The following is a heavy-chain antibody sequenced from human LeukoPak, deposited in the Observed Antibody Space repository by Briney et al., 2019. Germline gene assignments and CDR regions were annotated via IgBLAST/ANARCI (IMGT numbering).Heavy chain of an antibody. CDR2: ISSSGTTI. J-gene: IGHJ4*02. CDR1: GFTFSSYE. V-gene: IGHV3-48*03. CDR3: ARRYCSSTSCLIDY. D-gene: IGHD2-2*01. Sequence: GESLRLSCAASGFTFSSYEMNWVRQAPGKGLEGVSYISSSGTTIYYADSVKGRFTISRDNAKNSLYLQMNSLRAEDTAVYYCARRYCSSTSCLIDYWGQGTLVTVSS.